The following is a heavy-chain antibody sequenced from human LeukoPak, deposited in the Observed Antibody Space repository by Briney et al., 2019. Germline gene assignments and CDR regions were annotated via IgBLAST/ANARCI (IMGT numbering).Heavy chain of an antibody. D-gene: IGHD3-22*01. CDR1: GGSFRVNY. CDR2: INASGRT. J-gene: IGHJ4*02. V-gene: IGHV4-34*01. CDR3: ARRHSSGYFSQ. Sequence: SETLSLTCAVSGGSFRVNYWSWIREPPPKGQEWIGEINASGRTNYNPSLKRRVTISVDTSKNQFSLKLSSVTAADTAVYYCARRHSSGYFSQWGQGTLVTVSS.